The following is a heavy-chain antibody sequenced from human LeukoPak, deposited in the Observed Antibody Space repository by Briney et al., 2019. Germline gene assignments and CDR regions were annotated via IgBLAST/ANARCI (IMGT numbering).Heavy chain of an antibody. D-gene: IGHD1-26*01. CDR3: ARDAMGASSYGMDV. Sequence: GASVKVSCKASGYTFTSYGISWVRQAPGQGLEWMGWVSAYNGNTNYAQKPQGRVTMTTDTSTSTAYMELRSLRSDDTAVYYCARDAMGASSYGMDVWGQGTTVTVSS. CDR2: VSAYNGNT. CDR1: GYTFTSYG. V-gene: IGHV1-18*01. J-gene: IGHJ6*02.